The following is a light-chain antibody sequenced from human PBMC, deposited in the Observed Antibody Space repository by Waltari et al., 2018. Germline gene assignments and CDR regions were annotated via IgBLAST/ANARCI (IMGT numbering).Light chain of an antibody. CDR1: SSDVGNNNH. Sequence: QPALTQPASVSGSPGQSITISCTGTSSDVGNNNHVCWYQKTPDKVPKLIIYEVSKRPSGVSDRCSGSKAGNTASRTISGLQAEDEADYYCLSYAATVSFGFGGGTKLTVL. CDR2: EVS. J-gene: IGLJ2*01. V-gene: IGLV2-23*02. CDR3: LSYAATVSFG.